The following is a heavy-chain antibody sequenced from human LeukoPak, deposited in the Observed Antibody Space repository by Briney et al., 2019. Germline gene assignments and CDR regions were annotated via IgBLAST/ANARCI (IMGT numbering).Heavy chain of an antibody. V-gene: IGHV4-34*01. J-gene: IGHJ4*02. CDR1: GGSFSGYY. D-gene: IGHD6-13*01. Sequence: SETLSLTCAVYGGSFSGYYWSWIRQPPGKGLEWIGEINHSGSTNYNPSLKSRVTISVDTSKNQFSLKLSSVTAADTAVYYCARHRPDSVAGAAAFIDYWGQGTLVTVSS. CDR2: INHSGST. CDR3: ARHRPDSVAGAAAFIDY.